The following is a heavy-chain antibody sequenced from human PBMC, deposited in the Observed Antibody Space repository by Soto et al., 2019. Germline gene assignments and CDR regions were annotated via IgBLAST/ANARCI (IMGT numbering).Heavy chain of an antibody. Sequence: SGPTLVNPTQTLTLTCTFSGFSLSTSGVGVGWIRQPPGKALEWLGIIYWDDDKRYSPSLKSRVTITKDTSKNQLVLTMTNMDPVDTATYYCAHLPWQHLRPRAPVVYWGQGTPVTVSS. V-gene: IGHV2-5*02. CDR3: AHLPWQHLRPRAPVVY. D-gene: IGHD4-17*01. CDR1: GFSLSTSGVG. J-gene: IGHJ4*02. CDR2: IYWDDDK.